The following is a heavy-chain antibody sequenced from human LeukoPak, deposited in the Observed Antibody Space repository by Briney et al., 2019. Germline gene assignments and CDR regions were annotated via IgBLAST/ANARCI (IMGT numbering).Heavy chain of an antibody. Sequence: GASVKVSCKASGYTFTGYFVHWVRQATGQGLEWMGWMNPNSGNTGYAQKFQGRVTMTRNTSISTAYMELSSLRSEDTAVYYCARYRRPPTTTYYYGSGSSFSNWGQGTLVTVSS. CDR1: GYTFTGYF. CDR3: ARYRRPPTTTYYYGSGSSFSN. D-gene: IGHD3-10*01. J-gene: IGHJ4*02. V-gene: IGHV1-8*02. CDR2: MNPNSGNT.